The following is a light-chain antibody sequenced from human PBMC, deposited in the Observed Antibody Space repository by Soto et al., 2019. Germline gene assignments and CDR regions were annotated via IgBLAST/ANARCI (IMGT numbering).Light chain of an antibody. J-gene: IGKJ1*01. CDR1: QSISNK. Sequence: DTQMTQSPSSLSASVGDRVTITCRASQSISNKLNWYQQKPGKAPNLLIYVASSFQSGVPSRFSGSESGTDFTLTISSLQPEDFATYFCQQSYSLPWTFGQGTEVDIK. CDR3: QQSYSLPWT. V-gene: IGKV1-39*01. CDR2: VAS.